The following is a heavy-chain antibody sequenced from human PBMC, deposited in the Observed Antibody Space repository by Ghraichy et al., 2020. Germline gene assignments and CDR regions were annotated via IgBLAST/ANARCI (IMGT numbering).Heavy chain of an antibody. D-gene: IGHD1-1*01. CDR2: ISGSGGST. J-gene: IGHJ2*01. V-gene: IGHV3-23*01. CDR1: GFTFSSYA. CDR3: AKTTMKASQPTPLEWYFDL. Sequence: GGSLRLSCAASGFTFSSYAMSWVRQAPGKGLEWVSAISGSGGSTYYAHSVKGRFTISRDNSKNTLYLQMNSLRAEDTAVYYCAKTTMKASQPTPLEWYFDLWGRGTLVTVSS.